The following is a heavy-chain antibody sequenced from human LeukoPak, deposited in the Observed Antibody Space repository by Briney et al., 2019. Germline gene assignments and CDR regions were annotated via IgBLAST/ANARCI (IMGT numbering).Heavy chain of an antibody. D-gene: IGHD5-24*01. Sequence: PSETLSLTCTVSGGSITKSINHWGWIRQPPGKGPEWIGSISYSGSPHYNPSLKSRVTISVDTSKNQLSLKLRSVTAADTAVYYCTRGGDSDDYNWFNWGQGTLVSVSS. J-gene: IGHJ4*02. CDR1: GGSITKSINH. CDR3: TRGGDSDDYNWFN. CDR2: ISYSGSP. V-gene: IGHV4-39*01.